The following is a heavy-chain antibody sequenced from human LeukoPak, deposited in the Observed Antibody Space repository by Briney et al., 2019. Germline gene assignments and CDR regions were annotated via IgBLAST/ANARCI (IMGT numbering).Heavy chain of an antibody. Sequence: ASVKVSCKASGYTFTNYDINWVRQAAGQGLEWMGWMNPNSGDTDYVLKFRGKVTMTRDTSISTAYMELSSLTYGDSAMYYCTRSGFGGGVHFDFWGQGTPVTVSS. V-gene: IGHV1-8*01. D-gene: IGHD3-10*01. J-gene: IGHJ4*02. CDR1: GYTFTNYD. CDR3: TRSGFGGGVHFDF. CDR2: MNPNSGDT.